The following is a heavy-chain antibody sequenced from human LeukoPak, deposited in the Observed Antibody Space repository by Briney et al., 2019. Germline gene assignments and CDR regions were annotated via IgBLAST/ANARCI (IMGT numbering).Heavy chain of an antibody. D-gene: IGHD6-13*01. CDR2: ISDSGVNT. CDR3: ARSRYSNSWLFDY. V-gene: IGHV3-23*01. CDR1: GITFSSYA. J-gene: IGHJ4*02. Sequence: GGSLRLSCAAPGITFSSYAMTWVRQAPGKGLEWVSAISDSGVNTYYADSVKGRFTISRDNSKNTVYLQMNSLRAEDTAVFYCARSRYSNSWLFDYWGQGTLVTVSS.